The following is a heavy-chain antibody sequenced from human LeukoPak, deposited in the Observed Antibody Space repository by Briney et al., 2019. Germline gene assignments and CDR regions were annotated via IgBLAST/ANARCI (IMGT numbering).Heavy chain of an antibody. D-gene: IGHD3-3*01. CDR1: GYSISNGYY. V-gene: IGHV4-38-2*02. J-gene: IGHJ4*02. CDR3: ARGAEYYAIWRGYAGYSDY. CDR2: IYHRGST. Sequence: SETLSLTCTVSGYSISNGYYWGWIRQPPGKGLEWVGSIYHRGSTYYNPSLRSRVTISLDRSKKKFSLKLTSVAAADTAVYFCARGAEYYAIWRGYAGYSDYWGQGISVTVSS.